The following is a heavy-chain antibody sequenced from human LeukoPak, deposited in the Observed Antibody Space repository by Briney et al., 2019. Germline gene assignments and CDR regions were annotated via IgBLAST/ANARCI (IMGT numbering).Heavy chain of an antibody. CDR2: INHSGST. CDR3: ARPKSSSWYDAFDI. V-gene: IGHV4-34*01. Sequence: SETLSLTCTVSGDSMSSADHYWSWIRQPPGKGLEWIGEINHSGSTNYNPSLKSRVTISVDTSKNQFSLKLSSVTAADTAVYYCARPKSSSWYDAFDIWGQGTMVTVSS. D-gene: IGHD6-13*01. J-gene: IGHJ3*02. CDR1: GDSMSSADHY.